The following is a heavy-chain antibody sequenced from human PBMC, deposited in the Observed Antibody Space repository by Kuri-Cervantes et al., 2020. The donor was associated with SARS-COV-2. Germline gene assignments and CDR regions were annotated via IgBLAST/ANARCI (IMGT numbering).Heavy chain of an antibody. CDR3: ASPGGEGDY. D-gene: IGHD3-10*01. Sequence: GESLKISCAASEFAFNYFYMSWIRQAPGKGLEWISYMSVNGDTIYYSDSVKGRFSISRDNAKNSLFLQMNNLRAEDTAVYYCASPGGEGDYWGQGTLVTVSS. CDR2: MSVNGDTI. V-gene: IGHV3-11*01. J-gene: IGHJ4*02. CDR1: EFAFNYFY.